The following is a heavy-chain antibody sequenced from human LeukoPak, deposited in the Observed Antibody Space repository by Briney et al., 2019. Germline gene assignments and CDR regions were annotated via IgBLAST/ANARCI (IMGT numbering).Heavy chain of an antibody. Sequence: PPETLSLTCTVSGGPISNYFWSWLRPPPGKGLECIGYIYYSDSTNYNPSHKSRVTVSVDSSKNQFSLKLSSVTAADPAVYYCARFPGSAEYRHYYYMDVWGKGTTVTVSS. CDR2: IYYSDST. CDR1: GGPISNYF. J-gene: IGHJ6*03. D-gene: IGHD2-15*01. V-gene: IGHV4-59*01. CDR3: ARFPGSAEYRHYYYMDV.